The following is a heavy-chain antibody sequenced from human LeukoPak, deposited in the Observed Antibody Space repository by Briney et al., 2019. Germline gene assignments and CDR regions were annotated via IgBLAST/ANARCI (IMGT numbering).Heavy chain of an antibody. V-gene: IGHV3-23*01. CDR1: GFTFSSYA. CDR2: ISGSGGST. CDR3: AKGPSRRGELLGF. J-gene: IGHJ4*02. Sequence: GESLKISCAASGFTFSSYAMSWVRQAPGKGLEWVSAISGSGGSTYYADSVKGRFTISRDNSKNTLYLQMNSLRAEDTAVYYCAKGPSRRGELLGFWGQGTLVTVSS. D-gene: IGHD1-26*01.